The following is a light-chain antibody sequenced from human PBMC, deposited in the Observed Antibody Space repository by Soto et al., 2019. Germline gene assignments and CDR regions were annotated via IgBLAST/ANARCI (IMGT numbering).Light chain of an antibody. CDR3: QQLNSYPLT. CDR2: AAS. V-gene: IGKV1-27*01. CDR1: QGISNS. J-gene: IGKJ4*01. Sequence: DIEITQSPSSLSASVGDRVTITCRPSQGISNSLAWYQQKPGKVPKILIHAASTLQSGVPSRFSGSGSGTDFTLTISRLEPEDFSTYYCQQLNSYPLTFGGGTKVDIK.